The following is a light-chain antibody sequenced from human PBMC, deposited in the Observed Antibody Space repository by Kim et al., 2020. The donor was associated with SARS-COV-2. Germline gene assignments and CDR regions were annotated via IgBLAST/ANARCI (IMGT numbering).Light chain of an antibody. CDR2: KAS. J-gene: IGKJ2*03. CDR3: QQYNSWS. V-gene: IGKV1-5*03. CDR1: QSVSSW. Sequence: DIQMTQSPSTLSASVGDRATITCRASQSVSSWLAWFQQKPGKAPNLLIYKASILQSGVPLRFSGSGSGTEFTLTISSLQPDDFATYYCQQYNSWSFGQGTKLEI.